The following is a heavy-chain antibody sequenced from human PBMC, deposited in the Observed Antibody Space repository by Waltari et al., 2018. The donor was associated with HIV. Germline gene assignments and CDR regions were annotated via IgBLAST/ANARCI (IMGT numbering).Heavy chain of an antibody. CDR1: GGPISSSSYY. J-gene: IGHJ5*02. D-gene: IGHD2-2*01. V-gene: IGHV4-39*01. Sequence: QLQLQESGPGLVKPSETLSLTCTVSGGPISSSSYYWGWIRQPPGKGLGWIGSIYYSGTTYYNPSLKSRVTISVDTSKNQFSLKLSSVTAADTAVYYCARVGVVVPAALIARPLRGNWFDPWGQGTLVTVSS. CDR3: ARVGVVVPAALIARPLRGNWFDP. CDR2: IYYSGTT.